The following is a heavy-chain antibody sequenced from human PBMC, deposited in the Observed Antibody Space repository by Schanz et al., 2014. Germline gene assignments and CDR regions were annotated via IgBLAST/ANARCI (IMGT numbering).Heavy chain of an antibody. Sequence: QVLLQESGPVLVKPSETLSLTCTVSGGSISSGVHYWSWVRQPAGRGLEWIGRIYISGSTRFNPSLKRRVPMSLDTSKNQVSLPLRSVPAADTAVYYCARDRGHGDLPGDIWGQGTMVTVSS. CDR3: ARDRGHGDLPGDI. CDR1: GGSISSGVHY. V-gene: IGHV4-61*02. CDR2: IYISGST. D-gene: IGHD4-17*01. J-gene: IGHJ3*02.